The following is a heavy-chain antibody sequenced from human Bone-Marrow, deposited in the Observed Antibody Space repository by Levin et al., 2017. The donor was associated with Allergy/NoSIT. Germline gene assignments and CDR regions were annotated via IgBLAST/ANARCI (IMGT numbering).Heavy chain of an antibody. V-gene: IGHV3-30-3*01. CDR3: ARSAAADSGDS. CDR1: GFTFSSYA. CDR2: ISYDGSNK. D-gene: IGHD6-25*01. Sequence: QAGGSLRLSCAASGFTFSSYAMHWFRQAPGKGLDWVAVISYDGSNKSYEDSVKGRCTISRDNSKSTLYLQMNSLSADDTAVYYCARSAAADSGDSWGQGTLVTVSS. J-gene: IGHJ4*02.